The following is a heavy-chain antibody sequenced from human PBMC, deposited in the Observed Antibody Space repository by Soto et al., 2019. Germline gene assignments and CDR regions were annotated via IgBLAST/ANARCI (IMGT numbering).Heavy chain of an antibody. Sequence: ASVKVSCKASGYTFTSYGISWVRQAPGQGLEWMGWINPYNGNTKYAQKLQGRVTMTTDTSTSTAYMELSSLRSDDTAVYYCAKDGGKDGYFGNWFDPWGQGTLVTVSS. CDR2: INPYNGNT. CDR3: AKDGGKDGYFGNWFDP. CDR1: GYTFTSYG. J-gene: IGHJ5*02. V-gene: IGHV1-18*01. D-gene: IGHD5-12*01.